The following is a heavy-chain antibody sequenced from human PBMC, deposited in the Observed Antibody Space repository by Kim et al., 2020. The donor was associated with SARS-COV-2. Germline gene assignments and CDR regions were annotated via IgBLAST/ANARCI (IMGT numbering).Heavy chain of an antibody. D-gene: IGHD3-10*01. CDR3: GRARGGYYYYMDV. Sequence: GRSLRLSCVASGFTFSTYGMHWVRQAPGKGLEWVAVIWYDGSNKYYADPVKGRFTASRDDSKNTVYLQMSSLRAEDTAVYYCGRARGGYYYYMDVWGKGTTVTVSS. V-gene: IGHV3-33*01. CDR1: GFTFSTYG. J-gene: IGHJ6*03. CDR2: IWYDGSNK.